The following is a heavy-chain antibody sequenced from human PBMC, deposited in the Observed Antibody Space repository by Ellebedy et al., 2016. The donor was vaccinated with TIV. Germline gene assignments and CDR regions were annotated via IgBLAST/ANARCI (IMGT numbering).Heavy chain of an antibody. CDR2: INHSGST. J-gene: IGHJ4*02. Sequence: SETLSLTXAVYGGSFSGYYWSWIRQPPGKGLEWIGEINHSGSTSYNPSLRSRVTIAVDTSKNQFSLKLSSVTAADTAVYYCARGYCSSTSCPYYFDYWGQGTLVTVSS. V-gene: IGHV4-34*01. CDR3: ARGYCSSTSCPYYFDY. CDR1: GGSFSGYY. D-gene: IGHD2-2*01.